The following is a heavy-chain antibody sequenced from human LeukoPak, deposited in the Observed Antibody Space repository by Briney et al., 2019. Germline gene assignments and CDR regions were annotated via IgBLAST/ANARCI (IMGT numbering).Heavy chain of an antibody. D-gene: IGHD6-19*01. V-gene: IGHV3-7*04. J-gene: IGHJ4*02. CDR1: GFTFTNHW. CDR3: ARVRSGWYGDY. Sequence: PGGSLRLSCEASGFTFTNHWMKWVRRAPGKGLEWVANIKQDGSERHYVDSVKGRFTISRDNARNSLYLQMNSLRAEDTAVYYCARVRSGWYGDYWGQGTLVTVPS. CDR2: IKQDGSER.